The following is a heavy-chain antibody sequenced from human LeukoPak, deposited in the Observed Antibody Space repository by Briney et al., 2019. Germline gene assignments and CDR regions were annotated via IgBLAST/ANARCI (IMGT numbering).Heavy chain of an antibody. J-gene: IGHJ4*02. CDR2: INTSTGGT. Sequence: GASVKVSCKASGYTFTSYGISWVRQAPGQGLEWMGWINTSTGGTNYAQKFQGRVTMTRDTSINTAYMELSRLRSDDKAVYYCARYVDYYDSSGYTALDYWGQGTLVTVSS. CDR1: GYTFTSYG. V-gene: IGHV1-2*02. CDR3: ARYVDYYDSSGYTALDY. D-gene: IGHD3-22*01.